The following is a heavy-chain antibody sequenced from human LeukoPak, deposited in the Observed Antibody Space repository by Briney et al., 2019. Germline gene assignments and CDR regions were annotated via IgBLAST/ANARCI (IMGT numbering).Heavy chain of an antibody. CDR2: TYYRSKWYN. D-gene: IGHD3-10*01. J-gene: IGHJ4*02. CDR1: GDSVSSNSTT. V-gene: IGHV6-1*01. CDR3: ARGNFGGSGSYSALDY. Sequence: SQTLSLTCAISGDSVSSNSTTWNWIRQSPSRGLEWLGRTYYRSKWYNDYAVSAKSRITINPDTSKNQFSLQLNSVTPEDTAVYYCARGNFGGSGSYSALDYWGQGTLVTVSS.